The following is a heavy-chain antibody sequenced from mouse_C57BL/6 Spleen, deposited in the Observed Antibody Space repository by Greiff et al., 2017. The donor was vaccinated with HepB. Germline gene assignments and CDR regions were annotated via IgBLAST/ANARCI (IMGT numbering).Heavy chain of an antibody. V-gene: IGHV1-22*01. CDR1: GYTFTDYN. Sequence: EVQLQESGPELVKPGASVKMSCKASGYTFTDYNMHWVKQSHGKSLEWIGYINPNNGGNSYNQKFKGKATLTVNKSSSTAYLELRSLTSEDSAVYYCAREGASYGSYWYFDVWGTGTTVTVSS. CDR3: AREGASYGSYWYFDV. CDR2: INPNNGGN. D-gene: IGHD1-1*01. J-gene: IGHJ1*03.